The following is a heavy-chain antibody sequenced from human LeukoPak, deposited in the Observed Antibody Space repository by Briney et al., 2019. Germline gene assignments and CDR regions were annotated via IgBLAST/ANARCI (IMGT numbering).Heavy chain of an antibody. Sequence: SETLSLTCAVYGGSFSGYCWSWIRQPPGKGLEWIGEINHSGSTNYNPSLKSRVTISVDTSKNQFSLKLSSVTAADTAVYYCARYGSGAFDIWGQGTMVTVSS. CDR3: ARYGSGAFDI. CDR1: GGSFSGYC. CDR2: INHSGST. J-gene: IGHJ3*02. D-gene: IGHD4-17*01. V-gene: IGHV4-34*01.